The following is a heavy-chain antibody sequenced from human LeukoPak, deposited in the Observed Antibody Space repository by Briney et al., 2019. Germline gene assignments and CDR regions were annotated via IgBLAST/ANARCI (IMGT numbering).Heavy chain of an antibody. V-gene: IGHV3-30*18. CDR1: GFTFSSYG. D-gene: IGHD3-9*01. CDR2: ISYDGSNK. Sequence: GGSLRLSCAASGFTFSSYGMHWVRQAPGKGLEWVAVISYDGSNKYYADLVKGRFTISRDNSKNTLYLQMNSLRAEDTAVYYCAKDDDILTGRSLPDYWGQGTLVTVSS. J-gene: IGHJ4*02. CDR3: AKDDDILTGRSLPDY.